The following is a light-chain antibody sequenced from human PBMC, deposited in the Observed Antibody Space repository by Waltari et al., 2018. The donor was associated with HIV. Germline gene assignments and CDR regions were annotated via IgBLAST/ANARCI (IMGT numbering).Light chain of an antibody. V-gene: IGKV1-33*01. J-gene: IGKJ5*01. CDR1: QDISNY. CDR2: DAS. CDR3: QQYDNLPPGT. Sequence: DIQMPTSPSSLSASVGARVTITCQASQDISNYLNWYQQKPGKAPKLLIYDASNLETGVPSRFSGSGSGTDFTFTISSLQPEDIATYYCQQYDNLPPGTFGQGTRLEIK.